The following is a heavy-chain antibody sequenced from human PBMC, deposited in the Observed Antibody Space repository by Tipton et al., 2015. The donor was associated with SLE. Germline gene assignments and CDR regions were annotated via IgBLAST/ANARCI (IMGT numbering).Heavy chain of an antibody. D-gene: IGHD2-21*01. V-gene: IGHV4-34*01. CDR1: GGSFRGFY. J-gene: IGHJ4*02. CDR3: ARGGIATD. CDR2: INHSGST. Sequence: GLVKPSETLSLTCAVYGGSFRGFYWSWIRQPPGKGLEWIGEINHSGSTNYNASLKSRLTMSGDTPKNQFSLKLASVTAADTAVYYCARGGIATDWGRGTLVIVSS.